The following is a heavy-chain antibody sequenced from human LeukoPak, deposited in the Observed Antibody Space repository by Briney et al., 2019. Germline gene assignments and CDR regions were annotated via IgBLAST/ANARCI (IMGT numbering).Heavy chain of an antibody. CDR3: ARESTALVRVGATTHFDY. J-gene: IGHJ4*02. CDR2: IRYDGSNK. V-gene: IGHV3-30*02. Sequence: QPGGSLRLSCAASGFTFSGYGMHWVRQAPGKGLEWVAFIRYDGSNKYYADSVKGRFTIPRDNSKNTLYLQMNSLRAEDAAVYYCARESTALVRVGATTHFDYWGLGTLVTVSS. D-gene: IGHD1-26*01. CDR1: GFTFSGYG.